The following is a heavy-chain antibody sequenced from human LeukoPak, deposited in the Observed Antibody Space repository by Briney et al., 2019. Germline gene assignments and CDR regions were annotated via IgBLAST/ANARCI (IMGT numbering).Heavy chain of an antibody. V-gene: IGHV1-18*01. Sequence: APVKVSCKASGYTFTSYGISWVRQAPGQGLEWMGWISAYNGNTNYAQKFQGRVIMTRDMSTSTVYMELSSLRSEDTAVYFCARYGHSPFFDYWGQGTLVTVSS. CDR2: ISAYNGNT. CDR1: GYTFTSYG. CDR3: ARYGHSPFFDY. D-gene: IGHD4-17*01. J-gene: IGHJ4*02.